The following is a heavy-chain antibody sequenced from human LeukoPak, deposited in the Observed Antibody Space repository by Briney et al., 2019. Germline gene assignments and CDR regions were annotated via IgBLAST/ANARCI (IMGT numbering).Heavy chain of an antibody. CDR1: GFTFDDYA. CDR3: AKDGVLKGWVRGVINY. CDR2: ISWNSGSI. J-gene: IGHJ4*02. Sequence: GGSLRLSCAASGFTFDDYAMHWVRRAPGKGLEWVSGISWNSGSIGYADSVKGRFTISRDNAKNSLYLQMNSLRAEDTALYYCAKDGVLKGWVRGVINYWGQGTLVTVSS. D-gene: IGHD3-10*01. V-gene: IGHV3-9*01.